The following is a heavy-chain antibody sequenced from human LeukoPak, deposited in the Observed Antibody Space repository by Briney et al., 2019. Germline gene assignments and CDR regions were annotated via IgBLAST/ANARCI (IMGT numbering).Heavy chain of an antibody. Sequence: PGGSLRLSCAASGFTFSSYSMNWVRQAPGKGLEWVSSISSSSSYIYYADSVKGRFTISRDNAKNSLYLQMNSLRAEDTAVYYCARDSTSYQGACYYYMDVWGKGTTVTVSS. CDR2: ISSSSSYI. J-gene: IGHJ6*03. CDR1: GFTFSSYS. CDR3: ARDSTSYQGACYYYMDV. V-gene: IGHV3-21*01. D-gene: IGHD2-2*01.